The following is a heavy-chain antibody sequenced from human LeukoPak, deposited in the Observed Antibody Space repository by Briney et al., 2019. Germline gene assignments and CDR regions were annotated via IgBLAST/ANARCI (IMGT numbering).Heavy chain of an antibody. D-gene: IGHD3-3*01. J-gene: IGHJ4*02. Sequence: PGGSPRLSCAASGFTFSSYWMSWVRQAPGKGLEWVANIKQDGSEKYYVDSVKGRFTISRDNAKNSLYLQMNSLRAEDTAVYYCARWWGYYDFWSAYPTVFDYWGQGTLVTVSS. CDR3: ARWWGYYDFWSAYPTVFDY. V-gene: IGHV3-7*01. CDR1: GFTFSSYW. CDR2: IKQDGSEK.